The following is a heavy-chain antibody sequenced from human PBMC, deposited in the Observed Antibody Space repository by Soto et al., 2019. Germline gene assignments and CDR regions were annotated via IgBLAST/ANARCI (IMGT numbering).Heavy chain of an antibody. CDR3: ARGGGGITMIVAGIGAFDI. CDR2: IYYSGST. V-gene: IGHV4-30-4*01. J-gene: IGHJ3*02. CDR1: GGAISIGDYY. D-gene: IGHD3-22*01. Sequence: SETLSLTCTVSGGAISIGDYYLSWIRQPPGKGLEWIGYIYYSGSTYYNPSLKSRVTISVDTSKNQFSLKLSSVTAADTAVYYSARGGGGITMIVAGIGAFDIWGQGIRVTVSS.